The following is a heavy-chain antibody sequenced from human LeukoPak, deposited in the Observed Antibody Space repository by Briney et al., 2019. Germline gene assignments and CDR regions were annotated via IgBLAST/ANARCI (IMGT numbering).Heavy chain of an antibody. CDR1: GYTFTGSY. V-gene: IGHV1-46*01. J-gene: IGHJ5*01. D-gene: IGHD3-10*01. CDR3: ARDKSSTNWLDS. Sequence: ASVKVSCAASGYTFTGSYIHWVRQAPGQGLEWMGIINPSGGSTNYAQKFQGRVTMTRDTSASTVYLDLGSLRSEDTAIYYCARDKSSTNWLDSWGQGTLVTVTS. CDR2: INPSGGST.